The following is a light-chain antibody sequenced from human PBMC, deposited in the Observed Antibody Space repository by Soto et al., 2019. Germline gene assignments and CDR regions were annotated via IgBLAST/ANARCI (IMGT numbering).Light chain of an antibody. CDR2: AVS. V-gene: IGLV2-14*01. J-gene: IGLJ1*01. CDR3: SSYTASTDTPFV. CDR1: SSDIGGYNS. Sequence: QSVLTQPASVSGSPGQSITISCTGTSSDIGGYNSVSWYQQHPGKAPKLVIYAVSNRPSGVSSRFSGSKSGNTASLTMSGLQAEDEATYYCSSYTASTDTPFVFGTGTKVTVL.